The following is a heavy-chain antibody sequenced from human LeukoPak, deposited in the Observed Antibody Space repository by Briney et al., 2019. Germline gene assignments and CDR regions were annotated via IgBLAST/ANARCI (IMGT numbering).Heavy chain of an antibody. CDR2: IYYSGST. CDR3: ARQITSPSGSYHFDY. J-gene: IGHJ4*02. Sequence: SETLSLTCTVSGGSIGSYYWSWIRQPPGKGLEWIGYIYYSGSTKYNPSLKSRVTISVDTSKNQFSLKLTSLTAADTAVYYCARQITSPSGSYHFDYWGQGTLVAVSS. D-gene: IGHD3-10*01. V-gene: IGHV4-59*01. CDR1: GGSIGSYY.